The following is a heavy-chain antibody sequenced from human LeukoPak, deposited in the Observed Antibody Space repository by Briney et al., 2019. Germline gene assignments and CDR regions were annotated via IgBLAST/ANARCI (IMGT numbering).Heavy chain of an antibody. CDR3: ARDRGWGLRFLDY. J-gene: IGHJ4*02. V-gene: IGHV3-7*01. CDR2: IKQDGSEK. D-gene: IGHD4-17*01. CDR1: GFTFSSYW. Sequence: PGGSLRLSCAASGFTFSSYWMTWVRQAPGKGLEWVANIKQDGSEKYYVDSVKGRFTISRDNAKNSLYLQMDSLRAEETAMYFCARDRGWGLRFLDYWGQGTLVTVSS.